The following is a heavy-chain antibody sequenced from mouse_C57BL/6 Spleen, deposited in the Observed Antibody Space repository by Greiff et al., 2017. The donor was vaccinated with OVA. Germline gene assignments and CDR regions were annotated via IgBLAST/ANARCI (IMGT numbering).Heavy chain of an antibody. Sequence: VQLQESGAELVKPGASVKLSCKASGYTFTEYTIHWVKQRSGQGLEWIGWFYPGSGSIKYNEKFKDKATLTADKSSSTVYMELSRLTSEDSAVYFCARHEGGYDYDHYAMDYWGQGTSVTVSS. CDR2: FYPGSGSI. CDR1: GYTFTEYT. J-gene: IGHJ4*01. V-gene: IGHV1-62-2*01. D-gene: IGHD2-4*01. CDR3: ARHEGGYDYDHYAMDY.